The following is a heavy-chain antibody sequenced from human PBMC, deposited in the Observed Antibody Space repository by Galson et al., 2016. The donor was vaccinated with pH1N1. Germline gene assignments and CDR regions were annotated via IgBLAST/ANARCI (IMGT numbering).Heavy chain of an antibody. Sequence: CKASGGTFSNSAISWVRQAPGQGLEWMGGISPIFGSINYAQRFQGRVTITADIFTNTAYMELSSLRSEDTAIYYCATAGPLVREILYYSYALDVGGQGTTVTVSS. J-gene: IGHJ6*02. V-gene: IGHV1-69*06. D-gene: IGHD3-10*01. CDR3: ATAGPLVREILYYSYALDV. CDR1: GGTFSNSA. CDR2: ISPIFGSI.